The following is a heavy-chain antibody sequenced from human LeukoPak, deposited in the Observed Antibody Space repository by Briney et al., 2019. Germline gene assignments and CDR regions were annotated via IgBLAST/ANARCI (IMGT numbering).Heavy chain of an antibody. CDR2: ISSSSSYI. J-gene: IGHJ5*02. CDR3: ARGPAPRKWKSYSWFDP. V-gene: IGHV3-21*04. Sequence: GGSLRLSCAASGFTFSGYSMNWVRQAPGKGLEWVSSISSSSSYIYYADSVKGRFTISRDNARNSLYLQMNSLRAEDTAVYYCARGPAPRKWKSYSWFDPWGQGTLVTVSS. CDR1: GFTFSGYS. D-gene: IGHD2-2*01.